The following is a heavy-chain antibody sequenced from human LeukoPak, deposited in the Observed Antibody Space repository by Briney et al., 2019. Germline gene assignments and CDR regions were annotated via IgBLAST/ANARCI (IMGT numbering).Heavy chain of an antibody. J-gene: IGHJ4*02. D-gene: IGHD3-22*01. V-gene: IGHV1-69*04. CDR2: IIPILGIA. CDR3: ARDRYGSGYYYEY. CDR1: GGTFSSYA. Sequence: SVKVSCKASGGTFSSYAISWVRQAPGQGLEWMGRIIPILGIANYAQKFQGRVTITADKSTSTAYMELSSLRSEDTAVYYCARDRYGSGYYYEYWGQGSLVTVSS.